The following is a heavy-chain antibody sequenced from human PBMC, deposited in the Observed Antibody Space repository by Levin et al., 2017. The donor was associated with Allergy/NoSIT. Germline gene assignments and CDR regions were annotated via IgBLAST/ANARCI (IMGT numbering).Heavy chain of an antibody. CDR2: IYPGDSDT. CDR3: ARNQDCSGSGTTWDAFDI. Sequence: KVSCKDSGYSFSSYWIGWVRQMPGKGLEWMGIIYPGDSDTRYSPSFQGQVTISADKSINTAYLQWSSLKASDTAMYYCARNQDCSGSGTTWDAFDIWGQGTMVIVSS. V-gene: IGHV5-51*01. D-gene: IGHD3-10*01. CDR1: GYSFSSYW. J-gene: IGHJ3*02.